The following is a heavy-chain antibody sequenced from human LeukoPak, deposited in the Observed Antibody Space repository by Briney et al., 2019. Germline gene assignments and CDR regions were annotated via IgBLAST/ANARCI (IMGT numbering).Heavy chain of an antibody. D-gene: IGHD2-8*02. Sequence: GESLMISCQGSGYSFTTYWISWVRQLPGKGLEWMGRIDPGDSFTKYSPSFQGHVTISVEKSISTAYLQWSSLKASDSAMYYCARDGGGVSSWVSHWGQGTLVTVSS. CDR3: ARDGGGVSSWVSH. CDR1: GYSFTTYW. CDR2: IDPGDSFT. V-gene: IGHV5-10-1*01. J-gene: IGHJ4*02.